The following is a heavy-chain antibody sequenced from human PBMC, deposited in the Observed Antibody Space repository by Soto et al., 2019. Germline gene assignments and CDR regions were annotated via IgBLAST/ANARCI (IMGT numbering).Heavy chain of an antibody. V-gene: IGHV3-48*03. J-gene: IGHJ6*02. D-gene: IGHD3-3*01. Sequence: PGGSLRLSCAASGFTFSSYEMNWVRQAPGKGLEWVSYISSSGSTIYYADSVKGRFTISRDNAKNSLYLQMNSLRAEDTAVYYCAREGLEANYYYYGMDVWGQGTTVTVSS. CDR3: AREGLEANYYYYGMDV. CDR2: ISSSGSTI. CDR1: GFTFSSYE.